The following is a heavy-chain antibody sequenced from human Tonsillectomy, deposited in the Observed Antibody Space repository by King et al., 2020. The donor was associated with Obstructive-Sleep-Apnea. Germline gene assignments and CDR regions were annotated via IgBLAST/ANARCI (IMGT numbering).Heavy chain of an antibody. CDR2: IIGSGRRI. CDR3: AKDPGGAAAGADAFDI. J-gene: IGHJ3*02. V-gene: IGHV3-23*04. Sequence: QLVESGGELVQPGGSPRLSCAASEVTFSNDAMSLVRQAPGQGLEWVSPIIGSGRRICYEYSVKGRFTISRDTSNNTLYLQMKSLRAEDTAVYYCAKDPGGAAAGADAFDIWGQGTMVTVSS. CDR1: EVTFSNDA. D-gene: IGHD6-13*01.